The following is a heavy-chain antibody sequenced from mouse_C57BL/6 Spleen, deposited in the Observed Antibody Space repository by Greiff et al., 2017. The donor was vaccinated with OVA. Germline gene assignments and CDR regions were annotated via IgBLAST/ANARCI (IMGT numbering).Heavy chain of an antibody. V-gene: IGHV1-82*01. CDR3: ARNLYDYEDCDV. Sequence: VQLQQSGPELVKPGASVKISCKASGYAFSSSWMNWVKQRPGKGLEWIGRIYPGDGDTNYNGKFKGKATLTADKSSSTAYMQLSSLTSEDSAVYFCARNLYDYEDCDVWGTGTTVTVSA. D-gene: IGHD2-4*01. CDR2: IYPGDGDT. CDR1: GYAFSSSW. J-gene: IGHJ1*03.